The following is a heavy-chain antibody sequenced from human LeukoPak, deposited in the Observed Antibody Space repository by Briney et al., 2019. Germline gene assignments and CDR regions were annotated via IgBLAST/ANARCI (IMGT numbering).Heavy chain of an antibody. CDR1: GFTFSSYG. Sequence: GGSLRLSCAASGFTFSSYGMHWVRQAPGKGLEWVAVISYDGSNKYYADSVKGRFTISRDNSKNTLYLQMNSLRAEDTAVYYCARGLVHLDYWGQGTLVTVSS. J-gene: IGHJ4*02. D-gene: IGHD6-19*01. CDR2: ISYDGSNK. V-gene: IGHV3-30*03. CDR3: ARGLVHLDY.